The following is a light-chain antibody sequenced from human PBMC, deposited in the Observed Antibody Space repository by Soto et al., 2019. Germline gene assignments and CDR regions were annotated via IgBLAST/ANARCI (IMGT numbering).Light chain of an antibody. V-gene: IGKV3-15*01. CDR2: GAS. CDR3: QEYNTWPWT. J-gene: IGKJ1*01. CDR1: QSVNNN. Sequence: ETLMTQSPATLSVSPGERATRSCRASQSVNNNLAWYQQKLGQAPRVLIYGASTRATGIPARFTGSGSGTEFILTITSLQSEDSAVYYCQEYNTWPWTFGQGTKVEFK.